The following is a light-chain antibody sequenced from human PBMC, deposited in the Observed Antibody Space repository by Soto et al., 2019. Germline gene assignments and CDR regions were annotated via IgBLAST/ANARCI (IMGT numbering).Light chain of an antibody. J-gene: IGKJ2*01. V-gene: IGKV3-15*01. Sequence: EIVMTQSPATLPVSPGERVTLSCTASQSISTNLAWYQHKPGQAPRLLIYGASTRRTGIPARFSGSGSGTEFTLSISSLQSEDFAVYYCQQYNKWPPFTFGQGTKLEIK. CDR3: QQYNKWPPFT. CDR2: GAS. CDR1: QSISTN.